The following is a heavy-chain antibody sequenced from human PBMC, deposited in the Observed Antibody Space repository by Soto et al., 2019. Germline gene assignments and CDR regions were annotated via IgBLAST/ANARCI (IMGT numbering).Heavy chain of an antibody. J-gene: IGHJ5*02. CDR3: ASTGAERNWFDP. CDR1: GGTFSSYA. Sequence: SVKVSCKASGGTFSSYAISWVRQAPGQGLEWMGGIIPIFGTANYAQKFQGRVTITADESTSTAYLQWSSLRASDTAMYYCASTGAERNWFDPWGQGTLVTVSS. CDR2: IIPIFGTA. V-gene: IGHV1-69*13. D-gene: IGHD4-17*01.